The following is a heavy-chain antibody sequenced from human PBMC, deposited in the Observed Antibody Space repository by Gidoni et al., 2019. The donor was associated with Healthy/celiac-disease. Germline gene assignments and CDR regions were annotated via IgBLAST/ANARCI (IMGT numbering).Heavy chain of an antibody. D-gene: IGHD2-2*01. CDR1: GFTFSSYS. CDR2: ISSSSSYI. V-gene: IGHV3-21*01. CDR3: ARGVYCSSTSCLNDY. Sequence: EVQLVESGGGLVRPGGSLRLSCAASGFTFSSYSMNWVRQAPGKGLEWVSSISSSSSYIYYADSVKGRFTISRDNAKNSLYLQMNSLRAEDTAVYYCARGVYCSSTSCLNDYWGQGTLVTVSS. J-gene: IGHJ4*02.